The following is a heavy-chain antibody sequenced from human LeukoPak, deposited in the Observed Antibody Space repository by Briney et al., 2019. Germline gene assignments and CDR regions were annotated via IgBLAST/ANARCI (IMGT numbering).Heavy chain of an antibody. J-gene: IGHJ3*02. CDR2: IYHSGST. V-gene: IGHV4-30-2*01. D-gene: IGHD6-13*01. Sequence: PSETLSLTCTVSGGSISSSSYYWSWIRQPPGKGLEWIGYIYHSGSTYYNPSLKSRVTISVDRSKNQFSLKLSSVTAADTAVYYCARVLDGYSSSWPDAFDIWGQGTMVTVSS. CDR1: GGSISSSSYY. CDR3: ARVLDGYSSSWPDAFDI.